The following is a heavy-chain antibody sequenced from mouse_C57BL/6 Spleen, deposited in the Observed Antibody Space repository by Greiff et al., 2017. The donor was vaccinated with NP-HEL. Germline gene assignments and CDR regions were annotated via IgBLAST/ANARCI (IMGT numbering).Heavy chain of an antibody. Sequence: EVQLVESGEGLVKPGGSLKLSCAASGFTFSSYAMSWVRQTPEKRLEWVAYISSGGDYIYYADTVKGRFTISRDNARNTLYLQMSSLKSEDTAMYYCTREGNRAYSNYVRYYAMDYWGQGTSVTVSS. CDR3: TREGNRAYSNYVRYYAMDY. CDR2: ISSGGDYI. J-gene: IGHJ4*01. D-gene: IGHD2-5*01. V-gene: IGHV5-9-1*02. CDR1: GFTFSSYA.